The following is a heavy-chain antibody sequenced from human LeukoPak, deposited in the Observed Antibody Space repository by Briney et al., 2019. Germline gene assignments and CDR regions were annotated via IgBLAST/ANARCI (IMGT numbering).Heavy chain of an antibody. CDR3: ARDFSYANYYFDH. CDR1: GLTFSSYW. J-gene: IGHJ4*02. V-gene: IGHV3-7*01. CDR2: IKQDGSEK. D-gene: IGHD3-16*01. Sequence: GGSLRLSCAASGLTFSSYWMSWVRQAPGKGLEWVANIKQDGSEKYYVDSVKGRFSISRDNAKNSLYLQMNSLRAEDTAVYYCARDFSYANYYFDHGGQGTLVTVYS.